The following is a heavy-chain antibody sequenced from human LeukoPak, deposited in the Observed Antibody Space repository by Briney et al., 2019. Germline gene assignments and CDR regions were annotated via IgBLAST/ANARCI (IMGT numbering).Heavy chain of an antibody. CDR2: ISSSSSYI. CDR3: ARTLPGITMIVVVTFFDY. J-gene: IGHJ4*02. V-gene: IGHV3-21*01. Sequence: GGSLRLSCAASGLTFSSYSMNWVRQAPGKGLEWVSSISSSSSYIYYADSVKGRFTISRDNAKNSLYLQMNSLRAEDTAVYYCARTLPGITMIVVVTFFDYWGQGTLVTVSS. D-gene: IGHD3-22*01. CDR1: GLTFSSYS.